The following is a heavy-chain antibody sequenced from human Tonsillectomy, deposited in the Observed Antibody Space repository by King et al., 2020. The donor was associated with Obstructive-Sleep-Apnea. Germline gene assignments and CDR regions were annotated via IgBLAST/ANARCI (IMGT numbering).Heavy chain of an antibody. Sequence: QLVQSGAEVKKPGSSVKVSCKASGGTFSSYAISWVRQAPGQGLEWMGRIIPILGIANYAQKFQGRVTITADKSTSTAYMELSSLRSEDTAVYYCAREGGLAARAGFDYWGQGTLVTVSS. CDR1: GGTFSSYA. D-gene: IGHD6-6*01. CDR3: AREGGLAARAGFDY. V-gene: IGHV1-69*09. J-gene: IGHJ4*02. CDR2: IIPILGIA.